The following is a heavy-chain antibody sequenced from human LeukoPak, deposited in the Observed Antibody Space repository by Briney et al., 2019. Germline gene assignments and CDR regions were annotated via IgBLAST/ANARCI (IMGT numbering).Heavy chain of an antibody. D-gene: IGHD3-9*01. Sequence: GGSLRLSCAASGFTFSSCWMHWVRQAPGKGLEWVAFIRYDGSNKYYADSVKGRFTISRDNSKNTLYLQMNSLRAEDTAVYYCARDPTRYLRYGYFDYWGQGILVTVSS. CDR3: ARDPTRYLRYGYFDY. V-gene: IGHV3-30*02. CDR1: GFTFSSCW. CDR2: IRYDGSNK. J-gene: IGHJ4*02.